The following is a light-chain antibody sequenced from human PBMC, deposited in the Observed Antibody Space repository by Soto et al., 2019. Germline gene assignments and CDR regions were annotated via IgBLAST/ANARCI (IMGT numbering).Light chain of an antibody. V-gene: IGLV3-21*04. J-gene: IGLJ3*02. CDR1: NIGGKT. CDR2: YDT. Sequence: SYELTQPPSVSVAPGKTARIACGGNNIGGKTVHWYQQKPGQAPVLVIYYDTDRPSGIPERFSGSNSGNTATLTISRVEAEDEADYYCQVWDTSSDQVFGGGTKLTFL. CDR3: QVWDTSSDQV.